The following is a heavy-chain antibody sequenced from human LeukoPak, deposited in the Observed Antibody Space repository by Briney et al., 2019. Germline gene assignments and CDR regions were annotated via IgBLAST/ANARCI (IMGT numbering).Heavy chain of an antibody. CDR3: ARQSISGSSLSYFDY. J-gene: IGHJ4*02. CDR2: IYDSGST. Sequence: SETLSLTCTVSGGSISSYYWSWIRQPPGKGLEWIGNIYDSGSTNYNPSLKGRVTISVDTSKNQCSLKLSSVTAADTAVYYCARQSISGSSLSYFDYWGQGTLVNVSS. D-gene: IGHD3-22*01. CDR1: GGSISSYY. V-gene: IGHV4-59*01.